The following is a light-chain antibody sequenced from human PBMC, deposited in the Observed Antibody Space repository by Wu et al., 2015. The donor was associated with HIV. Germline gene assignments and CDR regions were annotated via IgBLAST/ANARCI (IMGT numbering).Light chain of an antibody. CDR1: QDINSA. V-gene: IGKV1-13*02. J-gene: IGKJ4*01. CDR2: GAS. CDR3: QQFNTYPLT. Sequence: AIQLTQSPSSLPASVGDRVIITCRASQDINSAVAWYQQKLGKPPHLLIYGASNLDTWVPSRFSGSGSGTDFTLTITSLQPEDFATYYCQQFNTYPLTFGGGTKIEIE.